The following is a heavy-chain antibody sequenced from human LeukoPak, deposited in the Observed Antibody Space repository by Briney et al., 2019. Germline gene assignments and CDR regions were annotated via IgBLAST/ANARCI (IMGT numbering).Heavy chain of an antibody. Sequence: GGSLRLSCAASGFTFSNYAMSWVRQAPGKGLEWVSGIYVSAGSAYYADSVKGRFTISRDNSKNTPYLQMNSLRAEDTAVYYCAKDYSSAYWGQGTLVTVSS. D-gene: IGHD3-22*01. CDR3: AKDYSSAY. CDR1: GFTFSNYA. J-gene: IGHJ4*02. CDR2: IYVSAGSA. V-gene: IGHV3-23*01.